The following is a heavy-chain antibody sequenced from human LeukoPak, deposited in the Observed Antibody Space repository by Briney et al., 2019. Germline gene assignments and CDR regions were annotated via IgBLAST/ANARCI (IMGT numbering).Heavy chain of an antibody. CDR2: VYYSGGT. CDR3: ARDPSGSLFNWFDP. Sequence: WETLSLTCTVSGGSISTYYWSWIRQPPGKGLEWIGYVYYSGGTNYNPSLKSRVTMSVDTSKNQFSLKLRSVTAADTAVYYCARDPSGSLFNWFDPWGQGTLVTVSS. D-gene: IGHD1-26*01. CDR1: GGSISTYY. V-gene: IGHV4-59*01. J-gene: IGHJ5*02.